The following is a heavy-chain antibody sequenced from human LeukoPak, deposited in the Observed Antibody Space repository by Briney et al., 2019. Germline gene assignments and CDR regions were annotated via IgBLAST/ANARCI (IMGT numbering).Heavy chain of an antibody. D-gene: IGHD1-26*01. CDR2: INQDGSQK. V-gene: IGHV3-7*01. CDR3: ASSGSYRFDY. CDR1: GFTFSNYW. J-gene: IGHJ4*02. Sequence: HPGGSLRLSCIASGFTFSNYWITWARQAPGKGLDWAAHINQDGSQKLYVDSVKGRFTVSRDNAQNSLYLQMNSLRAEDTAVYYCASSGSYRFDYWGQGTLVTVSS.